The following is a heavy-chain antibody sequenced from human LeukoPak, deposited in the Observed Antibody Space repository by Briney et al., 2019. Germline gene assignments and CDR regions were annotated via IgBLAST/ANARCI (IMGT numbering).Heavy chain of an antibody. J-gene: IGHJ4*02. CDR3: ARDLEMAFDY. CDR1: SDSISSYY. V-gene: IGHV4-4*08. CDR2: IYTSGST. D-gene: IGHD5-24*01. Sequence: SETLSLTCTVSSDSISSYYWSWIRQPPGKGLEWIGRIYTSGSTNYNPSLKSRVTISVDTSKNQFSLKLSSVTAADTAVYYCARDLEMAFDYWGQGTLVTVSS.